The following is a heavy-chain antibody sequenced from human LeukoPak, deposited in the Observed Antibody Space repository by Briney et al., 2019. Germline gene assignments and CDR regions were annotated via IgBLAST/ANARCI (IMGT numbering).Heavy chain of an antibody. Sequence: GGSLRLSCAVSGLTFSSSWMDWVRQAPGKGLEWVANIKQDGSEKYYVDSVKGRFTISRDNAKNSLYLQMNSLRAEDTAVYYCARGPRLRYFGWLGNYWGQGTLVTVSS. D-gene: IGHD3-9*01. V-gene: IGHV3-7*01. J-gene: IGHJ4*02. CDR1: GLTFSSSW. CDR2: IKQDGSEK. CDR3: ARGPRLRYFGWLGNY.